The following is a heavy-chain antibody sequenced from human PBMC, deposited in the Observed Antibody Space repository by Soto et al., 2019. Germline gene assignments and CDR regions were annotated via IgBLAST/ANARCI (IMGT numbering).Heavy chain of an antibody. Sequence: GESLKISCKASGYSFTNYWIGCLRQLPGKGLEWMGIIYPADSDAIYSPSFQGQVTISADKSISTAYLQWTSLKASDTAMYYCARPPYSSTSWYFDLWGRGTLVTVSS. CDR3: ARPPYSSTSWYFDL. CDR2: IYPADSDA. V-gene: IGHV5-51*01. J-gene: IGHJ2*01. CDR1: GYSFTNYW. D-gene: IGHD6-19*01.